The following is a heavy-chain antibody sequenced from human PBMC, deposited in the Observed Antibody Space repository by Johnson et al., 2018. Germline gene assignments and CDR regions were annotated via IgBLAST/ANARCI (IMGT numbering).Heavy chain of an antibody. CDR1: GCTLSSYW. V-gene: IGHV3-7*01. J-gene: IGHJ6*02. D-gene: IGHD2-2*01. Sequence: QLVQSGGGWVQPGGSLXLSCAASGCTLSSYWMKWVCQAPGKGLEWVANIKQDGSEKYYVDSLKGRFTLTREQAKNSLYLQMNSLRAEETATYICARWRTSLYAVDVWGQGTTVTVSS. CDR2: IKQDGSEK. CDR3: ARWRTSLYAVDV.